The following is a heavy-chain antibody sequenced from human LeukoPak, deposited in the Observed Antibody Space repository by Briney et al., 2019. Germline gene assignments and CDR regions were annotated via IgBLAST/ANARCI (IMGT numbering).Heavy chain of an antibody. CDR2: SSTYNGDT. Sequence: ASVKVSCTASGYIFTSYGISWVRQAPGQGLEWMGWSSTYNGDTNYAQKLQGRVTMTTDTSTSTAYMELRSLRSDDTAVYYCAREYGDYPDTWVYWGQGTLVTVSS. CDR1: GYIFTSYG. D-gene: IGHD4-17*01. V-gene: IGHV1-18*01. CDR3: AREYGDYPDTWVY. J-gene: IGHJ4*02.